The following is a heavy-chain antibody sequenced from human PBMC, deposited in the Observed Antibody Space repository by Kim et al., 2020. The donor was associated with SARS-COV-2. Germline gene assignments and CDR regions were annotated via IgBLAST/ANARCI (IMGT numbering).Heavy chain of an antibody. CDR2: ISYDGSNK. D-gene: IGHD3-3*01. CDR3: AKDDFWTGYYLDY. J-gene: IGHJ4*02. V-gene: IGHV3-30*18. CDR1: GFTFSSYG. Sequence: GGSLRLSCAASGFTFSSYGMHWVRQAPGKGLEWVAVISYDGSNKYYADSVKGRFTISRDNSKNTLYLQMNSLRAEDTAVYYCAKDDFWTGYYLDYWGQVTLVTVST.